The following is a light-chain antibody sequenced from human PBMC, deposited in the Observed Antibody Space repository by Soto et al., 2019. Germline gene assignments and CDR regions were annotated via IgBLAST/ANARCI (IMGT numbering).Light chain of an antibody. CDR2: DVS. J-gene: IGLJ3*02. CDR3: SSYTSSSTPNWV. Sequence: QSVLTQPASVSGSPGQSITISCTGTSSDVGGYNSVSWYQQHPGKAPKLMIYDVSNRPSGVSNRFSGSKSGNTASLTISGLQAEDEADDYCSSYTSSSTPNWVFGGGTKLTVL. V-gene: IGLV2-14*01. CDR1: SSDVGGYNS.